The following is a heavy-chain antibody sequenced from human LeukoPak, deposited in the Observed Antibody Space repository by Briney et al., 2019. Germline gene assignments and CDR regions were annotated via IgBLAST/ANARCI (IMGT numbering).Heavy chain of an antibody. Sequence: SETLSFTCGVSGGSIRSTNWWSWVRQPPGQGLEWIGEISLSGQTNFNPSLNGRVTMSLDESRNQLSLKLTSVTAADTAVYYCARNYHDSSGYLGYFDYWGQGILVTVSS. J-gene: IGHJ4*02. V-gene: IGHV4/OR15-8*02. CDR3: ARNYHDSSGYLGYFDY. CDR2: ISLSGQT. D-gene: IGHD3-22*01. CDR1: GGSIRSTNW.